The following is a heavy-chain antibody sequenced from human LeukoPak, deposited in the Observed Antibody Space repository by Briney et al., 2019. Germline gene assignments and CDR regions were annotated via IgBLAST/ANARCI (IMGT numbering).Heavy chain of an antibody. Sequence: ASVTVSCKASGYTFTGYYMHWVRQAPGQGLEWMGWINPNSGGTNYAQKFQGRVTMTRDTSISTAYMELSRLRSDDTAVYYCARDKYDYVWGSYSLLDYWGQGTLVTVSS. CDR2: INPNSGGT. D-gene: IGHD3-16*01. J-gene: IGHJ4*02. V-gene: IGHV1-2*02. CDR1: GYTFTGYY. CDR3: ARDKYDYVWGSYSLLDY.